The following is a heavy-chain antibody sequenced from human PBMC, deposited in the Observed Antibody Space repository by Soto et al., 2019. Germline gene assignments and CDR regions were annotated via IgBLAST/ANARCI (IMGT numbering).Heavy chain of an antibody. CDR2: INAGNGNT. CDR3: ARGPGGPDGPGDY. D-gene: IGHD2-15*01. V-gene: IGHV1-3*01. Sequence: QVQLVQSGAEVKKPGASVKVSCKASGYTFTNYAMHWVRQAPGQRLEWMGWINAGNGNTKYSQKFQGRVTITRDTAASTAYMDLSSLRSEDTAVYYCARGPGGPDGPGDYWGKGTLVTVSS. J-gene: IGHJ4*02. CDR1: GYTFTNYA.